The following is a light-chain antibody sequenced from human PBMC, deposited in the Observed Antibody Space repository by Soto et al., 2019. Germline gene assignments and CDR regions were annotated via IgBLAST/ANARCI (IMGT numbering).Light chain of an antibody. Sequence: EVVMTQSPATLSVSPGERATLSCRASQSVSSNLAWYQQTPGQAPRLLIFDASTRATGIPARFSGSGSGTDFTLTISSLHSEDFAVYYCQQYDSWLGTFGQGTQVDIK. J-gene: IGKJ1*01. CDR2: DAS. CDR3: QQYDSWLGT. V-gene: IGKV3D-15*01. CDR1: QSVSSN.